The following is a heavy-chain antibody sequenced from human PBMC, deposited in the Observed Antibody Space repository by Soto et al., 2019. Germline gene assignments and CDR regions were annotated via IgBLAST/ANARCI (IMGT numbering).Heavy chain of an antibody. V-gene: IGHV4-34*01. CDR3: ARGYYDFWSGYYRPYYYYGMDV. D-gene: IGHD3-3*01. Sequence: SETLSLTCAVYGGSFSGYYWSWIRQPPGKGLEWIGEINHSGSTNYNPSLKSRVTISVDTSKNQFSLRLSSVTAADTAVYYCARGYYDFWSGYYRPYYYYGMDVWGQGTTVTVSS. CDR1: GGSFSGYY. CDR2: INHSGST. J-gene: IGHJ6*02.